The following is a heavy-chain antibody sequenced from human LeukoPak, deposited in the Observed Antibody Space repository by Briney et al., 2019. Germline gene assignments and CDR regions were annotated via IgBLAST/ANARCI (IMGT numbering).Heavy chain of an antibody. J-gene: IGHJ4*02. CDR2: IYHSGST. CDR1: GFTFSSYA. CDR3: ARWRVAATPGVFDY. Sequence: GSLRLSCAASGFTFSSYAMHWVRQPPGKGLEWIGEIYHSGSTNYNPSLKSRVTISVDKSKNQFSLKLSSVTAADTAVYYCARWRVAATPGVFDYWGQGTLVTVSS. V-gene: IGHV4-4*02. D-gene: IGHD2-15*01.